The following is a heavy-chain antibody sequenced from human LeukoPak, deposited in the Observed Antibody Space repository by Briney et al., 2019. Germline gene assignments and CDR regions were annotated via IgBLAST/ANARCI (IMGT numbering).Heavy chain of an antibody. CDR2: IYHSGST. Sequence: KSSETLSLTCTVSGGSISSYYWSWIRQPPGKGLEWIGYIYHSGSTNYNPSLKSRATISEDTSKNQFSLKLSSVTAADTAVYYCARYKAAARPFDYWGQGTLVTVSS. J-gene: IGHJ4*02. CDR3: ARYKAAARPFDY. D-gene: IGHD6-6*01. V-gene: IGHV4-59*12. CDR1: GGSISSYY.